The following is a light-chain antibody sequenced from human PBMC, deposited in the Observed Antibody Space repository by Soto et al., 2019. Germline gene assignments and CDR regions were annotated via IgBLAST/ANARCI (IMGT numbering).Light chain of an antibody. Sequence: QSALTQPASVSGSPGQSIAFSCTGTSSDIGDYKYVSWYQQHPGKAPKLMIYDVSNRPSGVSNRFSGSMSGNTASLTISGLQPEDEADYYFSSYTGSSTVVFGGGTQLTVL. CDR2: DVS. CDR1: SSDIGDYKY. J-gene: IGLJ2*01. V-gene: IGLV2-14*01. CDR3: SSYTGSSTVV.